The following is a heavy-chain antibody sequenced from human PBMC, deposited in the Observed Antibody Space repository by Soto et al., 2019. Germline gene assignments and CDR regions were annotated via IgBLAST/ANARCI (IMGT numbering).Heavy chain of an antibody. V-gene: IGHV3-30*03. CDR1: GFTFSSYG. CDR3: ARGQVSYCSGGSCVFHY. CDR2: ISYDGSNK. D-gene: IGHD2-15*01. Sequence: QVQLVESGGGVVQPGRSLRLSCAASGFTFSSYGMHWVRQAPGKGLEWVAVISYDGSNKYYADSVKGRFTISRDNSKNTLYLQMNSLRSEDTAVYYCARGQVSYCSGGSCVFHYWGQGTLVTVSS. J-gene: IGHJ4*02.